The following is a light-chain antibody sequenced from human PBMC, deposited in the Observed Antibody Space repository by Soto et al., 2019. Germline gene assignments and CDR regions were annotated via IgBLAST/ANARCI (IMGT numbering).Light chain of an antibody. CDR1: QSVSSTY. J-gene: IGKJ2*01. CDR2: GAS. CDR3: QQYGRSPPFT. Sequence: IVLTQSPGTLSLSPGERATLSCRASQSVSSTYIAWYQQNPGQAPRLLIYGASSRATGIPDRFSGSGSGTEFTLTISRLEPVDFAVYFCQQYGRSPPFTFGQGTKVEIK. V-gene: IGKV3-20*01.